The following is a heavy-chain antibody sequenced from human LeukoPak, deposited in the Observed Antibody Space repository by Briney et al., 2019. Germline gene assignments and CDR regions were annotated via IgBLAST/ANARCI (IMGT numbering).Heavy chain of an antibody. CDR2: VYPGDSDT. D-gene: IGHD2-2*01. J-gene: IGHJ4*02. V-gene: IGHV5-51*01. Sequence: KRGESLKISCKGSGYSFTNYWIGWVRQMPGKGLEWMGIVYPGDSDTRYSPSFQGQVTISADKSISTAYLQWSSLKASDTAIYYCVRHRDVASTFCPLDYWGQGTQVTVSS. CDR3: VRHRDVASTFCPLDY. CDR1: GYSFTNYW.